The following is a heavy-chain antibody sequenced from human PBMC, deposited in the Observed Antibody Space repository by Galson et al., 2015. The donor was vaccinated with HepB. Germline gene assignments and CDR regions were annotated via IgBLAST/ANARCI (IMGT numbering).Heavy chain of an antibody. CDR3: AXSKSXSSPSDN. J-gene: IGHJ4*02. V-gene: IGHV3-48*03. CDR1: GFTXXXXX. D-gene: IGHD6-13*01. Sequence: SLRLSCAASGFTXXXXXMNXXXQAXXXXLXXXXYISXXXXXIYYADSVKGRFTISRDNAKSLCLQMNSLTAEDTAVYYCAXSKSXSSPSDNWGQGTLVTVSS. CDR2: ISXXXXXI.